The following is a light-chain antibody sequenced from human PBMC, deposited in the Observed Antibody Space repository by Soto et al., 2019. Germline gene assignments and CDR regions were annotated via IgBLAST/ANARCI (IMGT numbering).Light chain of an antibody. Sequence: IQMTQSPSTLSASVGDRVTITCRASQSISSWLAWYQQKPGKAPKLLIYQASGLESGVPSRFSGSGSGTEFTLTISSLQPDDSATYYCQQYNFYTWTFGQGTKVEIK. CDR1: QSISSW. CDR2: QAS. V-gene: IGKV1-5*03. J-gene: IGKJ1*01. CDR3: QQYNFYTWT.